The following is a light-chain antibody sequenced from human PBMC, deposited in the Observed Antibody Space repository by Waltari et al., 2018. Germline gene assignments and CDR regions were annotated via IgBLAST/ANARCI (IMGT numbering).Light chain of an antibody. CDR1: SSNVENYNL. V-gene: IGLV2-23*02. J-gene: IGLJ2*01. CDR2: EVS. Sequence: QSALTQPASVYGSPGQSITISCTGTSSNVENYNLVSWYQHHPGKAPKLLIYEVSKRPAGISNRFSGSTSGNTASLTISGLQAEDESDYYCCSFAGGNNFEVIFGGGTRLTVL. CDR3: CSFAGGNNFEVI.